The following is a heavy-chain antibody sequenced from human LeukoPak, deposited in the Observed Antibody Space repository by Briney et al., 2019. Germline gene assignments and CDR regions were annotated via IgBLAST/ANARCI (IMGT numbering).Heavy chain of an antibody. J-gene: IGHJ4*02. CDR2: IYTSGST. CDR1: GGSISSGSYY. Sequence: SETLSLTCTVSGGSISSGSYYWSWIRQPAGKGLEWIGRIYTSGSTNDNPSLKSRITISVDTSKNAYSLKLSSVTAADTAVYYCARAFFGYSSSAVGDWGQGTLVTVSS. D-gene: IGHD6-6*01. V-gene: IGHV4-61*02. CDR3: ARAFFGYSSSAVGD.